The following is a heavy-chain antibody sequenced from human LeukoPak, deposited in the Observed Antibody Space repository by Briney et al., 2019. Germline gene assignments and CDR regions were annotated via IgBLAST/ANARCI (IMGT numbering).Heavy chain of an antibody. D-gene: IGHD6-19*01. CDR2: ISSSGGST. CDR3: AKGASVWYMSECGH. CDR1: GFTFSSYA. Sequence: GGSLRPSCAASGFTFSSYAMTWVRQAPGKGLEWVSGISSSGGSTYYADSVKGRFTISRDNSKNTFYLQMNSLRVEDTAIYYCAKGASVWYMSECGHWGQGTLVTVSS. J-gene: IGHJ4*02. V-gene: IGHV3-23*01.